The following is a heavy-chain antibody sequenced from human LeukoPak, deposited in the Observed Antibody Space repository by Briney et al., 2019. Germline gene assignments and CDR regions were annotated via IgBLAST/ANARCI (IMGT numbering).Heavy chain of an antibody. CDR2: MYYSGSI. CDR1: GGSFSSYY. V-gene: IGHV4-59*01. Sequence: PSETLSLTCSVSGGSFSSYYWSWIRQPPGKGLEWIGYMYYSGSINYNPSLKSRVTISIDTSRNQFSLKLSSVTAADTAVYYCARTKGYCSSTSCYDPDPTYYMDVWGKGTTVTVSS. D-gene: IGHD2-2*01. CDR3: ARTKGYCSSTSCYDPDPTYYMDV. J-gene: IGHJ6*03.